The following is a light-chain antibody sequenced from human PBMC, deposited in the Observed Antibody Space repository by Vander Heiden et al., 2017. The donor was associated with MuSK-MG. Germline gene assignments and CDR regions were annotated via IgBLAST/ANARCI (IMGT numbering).Light chain of an antibody. Sequence: QSVLTQPPPASGTPGQRDTIPCSGSSSNIGSNYVYWYQQLPGTAPKLLIYSNNQRPSGVPDRFSGSKSGTSASLAISGLRSEDEADYYCAAWDDSLSGPVFGGGTKLTVL. CDR1: SSNIGSNY. CDR2: SNN. V-gene: IGLV1-47*02. CDR3: AAWDDSLSGPV. J-gene: IGLJ2*01.